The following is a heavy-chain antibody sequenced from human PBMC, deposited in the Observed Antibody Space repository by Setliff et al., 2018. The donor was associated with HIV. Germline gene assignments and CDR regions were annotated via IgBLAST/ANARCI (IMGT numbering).Heavy chain of an antibody. CDR2: ISAYNGNA. CDR3: ARASGYRLVDY. D-gene: IGHD3-3*01. V-gene: IGHV1-18*01. J-gene: IGHJ4*02. CDR1: GYTFASFG. Sequence: GASVKVSCKASGYTFASFGITWVRQAPGQGLEWMGWISAYNGNANYPQKLQDRVTMTTDTSTTTAYMELRSLRSDDTALYYCARASGYRLVDYWGQGTLVTSPQ.